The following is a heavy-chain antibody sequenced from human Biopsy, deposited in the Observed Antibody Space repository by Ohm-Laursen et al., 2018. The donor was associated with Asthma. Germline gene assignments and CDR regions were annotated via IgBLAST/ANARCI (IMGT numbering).Heavy chain of an antibody. CDR1: PGSINDYY. CDR3: ARATSTWSQSGPHYFDH. J-gene: IGHJ4*03. CDR2: VHSTGST. V-gene: IGHV4-59*01. Sequence: TLSLTCTVSPGSINDYYWNWIRQFPGKGLEWIGYVHSTGSTRFNPSLKSRLTISVDTSVDQVSLKLTSVTAADTAVYYCARATSTWSQSGPHYFDHWGQGTTVTVSP. D-gene: IGHD6-13*01.